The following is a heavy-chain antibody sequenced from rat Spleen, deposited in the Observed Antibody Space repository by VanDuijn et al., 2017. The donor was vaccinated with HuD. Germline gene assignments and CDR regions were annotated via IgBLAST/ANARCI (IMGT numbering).Heavy chain of an antibody. J-gene: IGHJ3*01. CDR3: ARLGGLRNWFAY. V-gene: IGHV5S23*01. CDR1: GFTFSDFD. D-gene: IGHD4-3*01. CDR2: ISTGGDDT. Sequence: EVRLVECGGGLVQPGRSLKLSCAASGFTFSDFDMAWVRQAPTKGLEWVASISTGGDDTYYRDSVKGRFTISRDDEESTLYLQMDSLRSEDTATYFCARLGGLRNWFAYWGQGTLVTVSS.